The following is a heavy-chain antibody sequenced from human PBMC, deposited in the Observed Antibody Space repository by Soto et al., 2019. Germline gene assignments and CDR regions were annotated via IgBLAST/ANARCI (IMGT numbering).Heavy chain of an antibody. V-gene: IGHV3-30-3*01. CDR3: ARVRWRGYSGYVPYDSRHHGYYYYGMDV. Sequence: GGSLRLSCAASGFTFSSYAMHWVRQAPGKGLEWVAVISYDGSNKYYADSVKGRFTISRDNSKNTLYLQMNSLRAEDTAVYYCARVRWRGYSGYVPYDSRHHGYYYYGMDVWGQGTTVTVSS. D-gene: IGHD5-12*01. J-gene: IGHJ6*02. CDR2: ISYDGSNK. CDR1: GFTFSSYA.